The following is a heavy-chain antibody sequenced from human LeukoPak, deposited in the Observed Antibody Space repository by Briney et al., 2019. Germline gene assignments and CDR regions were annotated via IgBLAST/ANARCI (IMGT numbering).Heavy chain of an antibody. Sequence: PSETLSLTCAVYGGSFSGCYWSWIRQPPGKGLEWIGEINHSGSTNYNPSLKSRVTISVDTSKNQFSLKLSSVTAADTAVYYCARSDIATAGAPFDYWGQGTLVTVSS. CDR3: ARSDIATAGAPFDY. CDR2: INHSGST. V-gene: IGHV4-34*01. J-gene: IGHJ4*02. CDR1: GGSFSGCY. D-gene: IGHD6-13*01.